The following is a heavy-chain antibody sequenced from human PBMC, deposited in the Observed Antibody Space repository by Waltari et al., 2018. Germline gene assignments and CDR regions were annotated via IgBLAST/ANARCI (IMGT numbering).Heavy chain of an antibody. D-gene: IGHD6-13*01. CDR2: IYYSGST. CDR1: GGSISSSSYY. V-gene: IGHV4-39*01. J-gene: IGHJ4*02. Sequence: QLQLQESGPGLVKPSETLSLTCTVSGGSISSSSYYWGWIRQPPGKGLEWIGSIYYSGSTYYNPSLKRRVTISVDTSKNQFSLKLSAVTAADTAVYYCARIKGAAAASNDYWGQGTLVTVSS. CDR3: ARIKGAAAASNDY.